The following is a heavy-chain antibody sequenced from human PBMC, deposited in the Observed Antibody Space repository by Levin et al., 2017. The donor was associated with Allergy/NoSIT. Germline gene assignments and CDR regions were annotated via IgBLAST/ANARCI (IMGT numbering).Heavy chain of an antibody. CDR2: ISDSGGSP. CDR1: GFTFSSYV. CDR3: AKSRLYYDFWSGYYTGDYDY. J-gene: IGHJ4*02. Sequence: PGGSLRLSCAASGFTFSSYVMSWVRQPPGKGLEWVSAISDSGGSPYYADSVMGRFTISRDNSRSSLYLQMDSLRAEDTAVYYCAKSRLYYDFWSGYYTGDYDYWGQGTLVTVSS. D-gene: IGHD3-3*01. V-gene: IGHV3-23*01.